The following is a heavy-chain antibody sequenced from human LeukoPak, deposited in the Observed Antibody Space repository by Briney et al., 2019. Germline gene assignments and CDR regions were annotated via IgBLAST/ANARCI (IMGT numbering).Heavy chain of an antibody. CDR3: AKNLRFLEWYDY. J-gene: IGHJ4*02. CDR1: GFTFSSYG. D-gene: IGHD3-3*01. Sequence: PGGSLRLSCAASGFTFSSYGMHWVRQAPGKGLEWVAFIRYDGSNKYYADSVKGRFTISRDNSKNTLYLQMNSLRAEDTAVYYCAKNLRFLEWYDYWGQGTLVTVSS. CDR2: IRYDGSNK. V-gene: IGHV3-30*02.